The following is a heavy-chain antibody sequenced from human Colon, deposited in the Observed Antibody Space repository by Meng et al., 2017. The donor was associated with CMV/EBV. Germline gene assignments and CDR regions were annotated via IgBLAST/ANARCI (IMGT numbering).Heavy chain of an antibody. J-gene: IGHJ5*02. CDR3: ARRLNYYGSGSYYADNWFDP. CDR1: GFTFSSYA. CDR2: ISYDGSNK. D-gene: IGHD3-10*01. Sequence: GGSLRLSCAASGFTFSSYAMHWVRQAPGKGLEWVAVISYDGSNKYYADSVKGRFTISRDNSKNTLYLEMNSLGAEDTAVYYCARRLNYYGSGSYYADNWFDPWGQGTLVTVSS. V-gene: IGHV3-30-3*01.